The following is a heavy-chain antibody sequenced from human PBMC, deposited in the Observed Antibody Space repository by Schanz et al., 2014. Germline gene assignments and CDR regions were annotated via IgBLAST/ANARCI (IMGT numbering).Heavy chain of an antibody. CDR3: ARRITGTHHNPYYHGMDV. CDR2: IKSKADGGTT. CDR1: GFTFSNAW. D-gene: IGHD1-20*01. J-gene: IGHJ6*02. V-gene: IGHV3-15*01. Sequence: EVQLLESGGGLVKPGGSLRLSCAASGFTFSNAWMSWVRQAPGKGLEWVARIKSKADGGTTDYPAPVKGRFIISRDDSKKTLYLQMNSLRAEDTAVYYCARRITGTHHNPYYHGMDVWGQGTTVTVSS.